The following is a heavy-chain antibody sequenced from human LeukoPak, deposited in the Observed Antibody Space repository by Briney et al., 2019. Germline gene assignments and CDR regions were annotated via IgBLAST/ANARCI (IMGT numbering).Heavy chain of an antibody. J-gene: IGHJ3*02. CDR3: AKPVRHYYDSLSAFDI. D-gene: IGHD3-22*01. V-gene: IGHV3-33*06. CDR2: IWYDGSNK. CDR1: GFTVSSNY. Sequence: PGGSLRLSCAASGFTVSSNYMSWVRQAPGKGLEWVAVIWYDGSNKYYADSVKGRFTISRDNSKNTLYLQMNSLRAEDTAVYYCAKPVRHYYDSLSAFDIWGQGTMVTVSS.